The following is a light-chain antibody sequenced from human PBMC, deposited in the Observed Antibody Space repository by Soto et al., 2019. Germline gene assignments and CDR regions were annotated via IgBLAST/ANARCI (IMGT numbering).Light chain of an antibody. CDR2: GAS. J-gene: IGKJ3*01. V-gene: IGKV1-33*01. Sequence: DIQMTQSPSSLSASVGARVSITCQASQDIRTSLSWFQQKPGRAPKLLIYGASYLETGVPSRFRGSGSGTDFTFTISSLQPEDIAKYYCHHYHNLPPFTFGPGTRVDVK. CDR3: HHYHNLPPFT. CDR1: QDIRTS.